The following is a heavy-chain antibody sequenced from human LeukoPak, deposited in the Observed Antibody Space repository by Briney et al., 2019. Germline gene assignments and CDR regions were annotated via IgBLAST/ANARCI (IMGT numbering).Heavy chain of an antibody. CDR3: GRDWKLDY. CDR2: IGDNGGDT. Sequence: GGSLRLSCAASGFTFNNYAMSWVRQAPGKGLEWVSAIGDNGGDTKYADSMKGRFTISRDNSRNALYLQLNSLRVEDTAIYYCGRDWKLDYWGQGTLVTVSS. D-gene: IGHD1-1*01. V-gene: IGHV3-23*01. J-gene: IGHJ4*02. CDR1: GFTFNNYA.